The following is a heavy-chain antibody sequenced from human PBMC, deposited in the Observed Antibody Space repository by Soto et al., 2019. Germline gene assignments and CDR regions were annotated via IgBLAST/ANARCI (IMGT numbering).Heavy chain of an antibody. CDR2: IYYTGST. V-gene: IGHV4-61*01. D-gene: IGHD2-15*01. J-gene: IGHJ5*02. CDR1: GGSVSSGNYY. Sequence: QVQLQESGPGLVKPSETLSLTCTVSGGSVSSGNYYWSWIRQPPGKGLEWIGFIYYTGSTSYSPSFKSRVTISMDTSKNQFSLKLTSVTAADTAVYYCASALYCSGGSCSFDPWGQGTLVTVSS. CDR3: ASALYCSGGSCSFDP.